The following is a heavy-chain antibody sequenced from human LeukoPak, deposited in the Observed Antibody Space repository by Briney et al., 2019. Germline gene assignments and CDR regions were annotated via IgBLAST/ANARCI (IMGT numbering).Heavy chain of an antibody. CDR1: GGSISSSSYY. CDR2: IYYSGSI. V-gene: IGHV4-39*01. Sequence: SETLSLTCTVSGGSISSSSYYWGWTRQPPGKGLEWIGRIYYSGSIYYNPSLKSRVSISVDTSKNQFSLKLSSVTAADTAVYYCARHWTFGSSSVYYFDYWGQGTLVTVSS. D-gene: IGHD3/OR15-3a*01. J-gene: IGHJ4*02. CDR3: ARHWTFGSSSVYYFDY.